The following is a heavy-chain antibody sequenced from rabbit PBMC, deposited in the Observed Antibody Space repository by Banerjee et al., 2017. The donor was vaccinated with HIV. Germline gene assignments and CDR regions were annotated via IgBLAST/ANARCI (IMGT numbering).Heavy chain of an antibody. CDR1: GFDLSSSYW. CDR2: IYTSSGST. V-gene: IGHV1S45*01. Sequence: EESGGGLVKPEGSLTLTCKASGFDLSSSYWICWVRQAPGKGLEWIACIYTSSGSTYYASWAKGRFTVSKTSSTTVTLQMTSLTAADTATYFCARYAAYSYYYGMDLWGPGTLVTVS. D-gene: IGHD7-1*01. J-gene: IGHJ6*01. CDR3: ARYAAYSYYYGMDL.